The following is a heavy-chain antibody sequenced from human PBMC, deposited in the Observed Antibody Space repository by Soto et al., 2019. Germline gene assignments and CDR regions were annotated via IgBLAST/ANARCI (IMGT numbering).Heavy chain of an antibody. CDR3: ASPNYYGSGSYLRSVGYYYYYGMDV. J-gene: IGHJ6*02. V-gene: IGHV1-69*13. Sequence: SVKVSCKASGGTFSSYAISWLRQAPGQGLEWMGGIIPIFGTANYAQKFQGRVTITADESTSTAYMELSSLRSEDTAVYYCASPNYYGSGSYLRSVGYYYYYGMDVWGQGTTVTVSS. CDR1: GGTFSSYA. CDR2: IIPIFGTA. D-gene: IGHD3-10*01.